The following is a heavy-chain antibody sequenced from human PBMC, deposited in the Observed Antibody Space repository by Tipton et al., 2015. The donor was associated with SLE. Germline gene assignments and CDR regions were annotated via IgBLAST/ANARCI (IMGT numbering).Heavy chain of an antibody. Sequence: TLSLTCTVSGGSISSYYWSWIRQPPGKGLEWIGYIYYSGSTKYNPSLESRVTISVDTSKNQFSLKLSSVTVADTAVYYCVRVEGAYDQYYFDSWGQGTLVTVSS. CDR3: VRVEGAYDQYYFDS. CDR1: GGSISSYY. V-gene: IGHV4-59*01. D-gene: IGHD5-12*01. CDR2: IYYSGST. J-gene: IGHJ4*02.